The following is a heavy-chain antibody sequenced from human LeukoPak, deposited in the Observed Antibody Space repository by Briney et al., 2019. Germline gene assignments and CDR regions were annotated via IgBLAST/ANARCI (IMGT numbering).Heavy chain of an antibody. J-gene: IGHJ5*02. CDR3: ARDATYYGSGSYYQGFDP. CDR2: IYYSGST. D-gene: IGHD3-10*01. Sequence: SETLSLTCTVSGGSVSSGSYYWSWIRQPPGKGLEWIGYIYYSGSTNYNPSLKSRVTISVDTSKNQFSLKLSSMTAADTAVYYCARDATYYGSGSYYQGFDPWGQGTLVTVSS. CDR1: GGSVSSGSYY. V-gene: IGHV4-61*01.